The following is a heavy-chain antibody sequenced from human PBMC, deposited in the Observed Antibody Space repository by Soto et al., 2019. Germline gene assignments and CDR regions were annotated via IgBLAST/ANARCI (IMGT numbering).Heavy chain of an antibody. CDR1: GYKFIDYN. CDR2: ISPNSGVT. D-gene: IGHD2-15*01. V-gene: IGHV1-2*02. J-gene: IGHJ4*02. CDR3: GRDRFCSGDTCSGSIDY. Sequence: ASVKVSCKTSGYKFIDYNVYWVRQAPGQGLEWMGWISPNSGVTKYDPAFQGRITTTRDTSIGTAYLELSDLRSGDTALYFCGRDRFCSGDTCSGSIDYWGQGTLVTVSS.